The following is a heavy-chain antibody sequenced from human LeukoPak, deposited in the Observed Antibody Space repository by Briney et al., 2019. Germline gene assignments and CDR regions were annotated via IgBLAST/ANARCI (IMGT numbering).Heavy chain of an antibody. CDR1: GGSISSYY. CDR2: IYYSGTS. Sequence: SETLSLTCSVSGGSISSYYWNWIRQPPGKGLEWIGYIYYSGTSNYNPSLKSRVTISVDTSKNQFSLKLSSVTAADTAVYYCARDRGYCSGSCYSIDWFDPWGQGTLVTVSS. V-gene: IGHV4-59*01. D-gene: IGHD2-15*01. CDR3: ARDRGYCSGSCYSIDWFDP. J-gene: IGHJ5*02.